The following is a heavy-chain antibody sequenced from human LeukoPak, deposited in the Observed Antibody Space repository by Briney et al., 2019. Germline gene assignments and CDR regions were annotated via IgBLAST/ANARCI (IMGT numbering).Heavy chain of an antibody. CDR3: ATDLATIRKKEY. D-gene: IGHD5-12*01. V-gene: IGHV1-24*01. CDR1: GYTLTELS. Sequence: ASVKVSCKVSGYTLTELSMHWVRQAPGKGLEWMGGFDPEDGETIYAQKFQGRVTMTGDTSTDTAYMELSSLRSEDTAVYYCATDLATIRKKEYWGQGTLVTVSS. J-gene: IGHJ4*02. CDR2: FDPEDGET.